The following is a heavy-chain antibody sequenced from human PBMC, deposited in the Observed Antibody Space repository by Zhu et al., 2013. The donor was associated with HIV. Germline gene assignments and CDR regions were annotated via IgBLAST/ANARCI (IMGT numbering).Heavy chain of an antibody. CDR2: INPSGGST. V-gene: IGHV1-46*01. CDR3: ARGIVVVPAAIPYFDY. D-gene: IGHD2-2*01. Sequence: QVQLVQSGAEVKKPGASVKVSCKASGYTFTSYYMHWVRQAPGQGLEWMGIINPSGGSTSYAQKFQGRVTMTRDTSTSTVYMELSSLRSEDTAVYYCARGIVVVPAAIPYFDYWGQGTLVTVSS. J-gene: IGHJ4*02. CDR1: GYTFTSYY.